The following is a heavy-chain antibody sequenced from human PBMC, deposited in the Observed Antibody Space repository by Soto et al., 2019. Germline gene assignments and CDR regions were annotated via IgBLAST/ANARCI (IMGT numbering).Heavy chain of an antibody. J-gene: IGHJ3*02. CDR3: AILKIVVVPAAIEHAFDI. CDR2: ISSSSSYI. D-gene: IGHD2-2*01. CDR1: GFTFSSYS. V-gene: IGHV3-21*01. Sequence: GGSLRLSCAASGFTFSSYSMNWVRQAPGKGLEWVSSISSSSSYIYYADSVKGRFTISRDNAKNSLYLQMNSLRAEDTAVYYCAILKIVVVPAAIEHAFDIWGQGTMVTVS.